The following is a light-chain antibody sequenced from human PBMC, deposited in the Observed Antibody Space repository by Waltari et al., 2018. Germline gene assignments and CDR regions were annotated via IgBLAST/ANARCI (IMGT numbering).Light chain of an antibody. CDR1: SSNIGAGYD. V-gene: IGLV1-40*01. CDR2: GNN. Sequence: QSVLTQPPSVSGAPGQRVTIPCTGSSSNIGAGYDVHWYQQLPGTAPKILIYGNNNRPSGVPDRFSGSKSGTSASLAITGLQAEDEADYYCQSYDSSLSVVFGGGTRLTVL. CDR3: QSYDSSLSVV. J-gene: IGLJ2*01.